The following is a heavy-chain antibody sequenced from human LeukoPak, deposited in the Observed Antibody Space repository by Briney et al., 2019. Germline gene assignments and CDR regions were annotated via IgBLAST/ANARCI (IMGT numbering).Heavy chain of an antibody. J-gene: IGHJ4*02. CDR3: TRRHSSATLAFDY. V-gene: IGHV1-2*02. D-gene: IGHD3-22*01. CDR1: GYTFTGYY. Sequence: ASVKVSCKASGYTFTGYYMHWVRQAPGQGLEWMGWINPNSGGTNYAQKFQGRVTMTRDTSISTAYMELSRLRADDTAVYYCTRRHSSATLAFDYWGQGTLVTVSS. CDR2: INPNSGGT.